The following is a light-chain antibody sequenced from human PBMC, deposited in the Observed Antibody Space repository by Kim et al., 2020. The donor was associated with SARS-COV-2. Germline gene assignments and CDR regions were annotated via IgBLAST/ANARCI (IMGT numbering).Light chain of an antibody. J-gene: IGKJ4*01. Sequence: TLSLSPGERATLSCRASQSISSSYLAWYQQKPGQAPRLLIFGASSRATGIPDRFSGSGSGTDFTLTISRLVPEDFAVYYCQQFGTFGGGTKVDIK. CDR3: QQFGT. CDR2: GAS. CDR1: QSISSSY. V-gene: IGKV3-20*01.